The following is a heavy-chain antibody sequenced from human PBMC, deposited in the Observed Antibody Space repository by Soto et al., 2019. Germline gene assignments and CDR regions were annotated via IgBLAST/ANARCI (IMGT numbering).Heavy chain of an antibody. D-gene: IGHD4-17*01. CDR3: ARAYGYYFDY. V-gene: IGHV4-59*01. CDR2: IYYSGST. CDR1: GGSISSYY. Sequence: QVQLQESGPGLVKPSETLSLTCTVSGGSISSYYWSWIRQPPGKGLEWIGYIYYSGSTNYNPSLTSRLPISVDTSKNQFSLKLSSVTAADTAVYYCARAYGYYFDYWGQGTLVTVSS. J-gene: IGHJ4*02.